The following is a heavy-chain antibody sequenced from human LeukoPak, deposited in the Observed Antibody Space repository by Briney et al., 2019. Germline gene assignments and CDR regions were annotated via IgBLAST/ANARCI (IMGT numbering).Heavy chain of an antibody. CDR3: AKDHDSSGYYYFDY. CDR1: GFTFSSYE. J-gene: IGHJ4*02. V-gene: IGHV3-48*03. Sequence: PGGSLRLSCAASGFTFSSYEMNWVRQAPGKGLEWVSYISSSGSTIYYADSVKGRFTISRDNSKNTLYLQMNSLRAEDTAVYYCAKDHDSSGYYYFDYWGQGTLVTVSS. CDR2: ISSSGSTI. D-gene: IGHD3-22*01.